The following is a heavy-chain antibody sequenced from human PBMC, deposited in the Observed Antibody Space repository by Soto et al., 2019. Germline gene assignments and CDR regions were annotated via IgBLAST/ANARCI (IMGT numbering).Heavy chain of an antibody. D-gene: IGHD3-16*01. CDR1: GGSIRSSHW. J-gene: IGHJ5*02. CDR3: ARDKATVGGYNLYDP. V-gene: IGHV4-4*02. Sequence: QVQLLESGPGLVKPSETLSLICTVSGGSIRSSHWWSWVRQPPGQGLERIGEIYHSGSTNLDPYLKSRVTLAVDKSKNQFSLKLTSVTAADTAVYYCARDKATVGGYNLYDPWGQGILVTVSS. CDR2: IYHSGST.